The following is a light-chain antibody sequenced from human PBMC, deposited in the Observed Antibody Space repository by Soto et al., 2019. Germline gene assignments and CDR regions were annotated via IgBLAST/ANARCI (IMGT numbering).Light chain of an antibody. CDR2: DTR. V-gene: IGLV7-46*01. CDR1: TGAVISGHY. CDR3: LVSLSGARV. J-gene: IGLJ7*01. Sequence: QAVVTQEPSLTVSPGGTVTLTCGSRTGAVISGHYPYWFQQKPGQAPRTLIYDTRNKHSWTPARFSGSLLGGKAALTLSGAQPEDEAVYYCLVSLSGARVFGGGTQLTVL.